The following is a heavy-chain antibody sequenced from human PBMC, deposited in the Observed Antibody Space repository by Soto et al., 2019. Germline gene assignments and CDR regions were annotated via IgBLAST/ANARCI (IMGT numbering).Heavy chain of an antibody. V-gene: IGHV4-59*01. D-gene: IGHD6-25*01. CDR3: ARSPKRYYMDV. CDR2: IYYSGST. Sequence: SETLSLTCTVSGGSISSYYWSWIRQPPGKGLEWIGYIYYSGSTNYNPSLKSRVTISVDTSKNQFSLKLSSVTAADTAVYYCARSPKRYYMDVWGKGTTVTVSS. CDR1: GGSISSYY. J-gene: IGHJ6*03.